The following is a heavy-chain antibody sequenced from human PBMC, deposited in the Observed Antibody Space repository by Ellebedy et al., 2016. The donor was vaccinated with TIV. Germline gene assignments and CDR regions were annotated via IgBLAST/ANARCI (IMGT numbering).Heavy chain of an antibody. CDR2: MNPNSGNK. CDR1: GYTFISYD. V-gene: IGHV1-8*01. Sequence: AASVNVSCKASGYTFISYDFNWVRQAPGQGLECMGWMNPNSGNKGYAQKFQGRITITSDTSISTAYMELSSLRSEDTAVYYCTRTLLRGRPGMDVWGQGTTVTVSS. D-gene: IGHD3-10*01. J-gene: IGHJ6*02. CDR3: TRTLLRGRPGMDV.